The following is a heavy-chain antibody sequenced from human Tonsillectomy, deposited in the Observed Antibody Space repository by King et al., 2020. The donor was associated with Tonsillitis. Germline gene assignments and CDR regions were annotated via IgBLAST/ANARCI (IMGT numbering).Heavy chain of an antibody. V-gene: IGHV3-30*01. J-gene: IGHJ5*02. CDR2: ISFDGTNK. CDR1: GFTFSSYA. Sequence: VQLVESGGGVVQPGRSLRLSCAASGFTFSSYALHWVRQAPGKGLEWVAIISFDGTNKYYADSVKGRFTISRDNSKNTLYLQMNSLRAEDTTVYYCARDLRHFDWFPIGHWGQGTLVTVSS. D-gene: IGHD3-9*01. CDR3: ARDLRHFDWFPIGH.